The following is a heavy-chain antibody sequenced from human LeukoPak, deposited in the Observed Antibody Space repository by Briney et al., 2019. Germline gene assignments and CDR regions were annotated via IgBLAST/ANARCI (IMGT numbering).Heavy chain of an antibody. CDR3: ASTYCSGGSCYPGL. Sequence: PSQTLSLTCTVSGGSISSGDYCWSWIRQPPGKGLEWIGYIYYSGSTYYNPSLKSRVTISVDTSKNQFSLKLSSVTAADTAVYYCASTYCSGGSCYPGLWGQGTLVTVSS. CDR1: GGSISSGDYC. J-gene: IGHJ4*02. D-gene: IGHD2-15*01. V-gene: IGHV4-30-4*01. CDR2: IYYSGST.